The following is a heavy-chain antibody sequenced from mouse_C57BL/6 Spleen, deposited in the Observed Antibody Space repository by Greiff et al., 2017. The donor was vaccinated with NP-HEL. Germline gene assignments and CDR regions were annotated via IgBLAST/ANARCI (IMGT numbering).Heavy chain of an antibody. D-gene: IGHD2-3*01. CDR3: ARLDDGYPFAY. CDR2: IYPRDGST. V-gene: IGHV1-85*01. Sequence: QVQLKESGPELVKPGASVKLSCKASGYTFTSYDINWVKQRPGQGLEWIGWIYPRDGSTKYNEKFKGKATLTVDTSSSTAYMELHSLTSEDSAVYCCARLDDGYPFAYWGQGTLVTVSA. J-gene: IGHJ3*01. CDR1: GYTFTSYD.